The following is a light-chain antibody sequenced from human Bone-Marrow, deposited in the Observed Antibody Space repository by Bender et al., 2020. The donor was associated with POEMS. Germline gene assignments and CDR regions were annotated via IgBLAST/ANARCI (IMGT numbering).Light chain of an antibody. J-gene: IGLJ2*01. CDR2: EVT. CDR1: SSDGSDYKY. V-gene: IGLV2-8*01. CDR3: SSYAGSNTVV. Sequence: QSALTQPPSASGSPGQSVTISCTGTSSDGSDYKYVSWYQQHPGKAPKLMIYEVTERPSGVPDRFSGSKSGSSASLTVSGLQAEDEAFYYCSSYAGSNTVVFGGGTKLTVL.